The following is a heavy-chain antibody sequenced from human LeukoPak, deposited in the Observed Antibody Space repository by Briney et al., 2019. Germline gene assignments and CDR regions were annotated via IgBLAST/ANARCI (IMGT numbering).Heavy chain of an antibody. Sequence: GGSLRLSCVTSGFTFSSYGMDWVRQAPGKGLEWVAVISYGGSNKYYADSMKGRFTISRDNSKNTLYLQMNSLRAEDTAVYYCAKDLGDPALDYWGQGTLVTVSS. J-gene: IGHJ4*02. CDR2: ISYGGSNK. D-gene: IGHD4-17*01. CDR3: AKDLGDPALDY. CDR1: GFTFSSYG. V-gene: IGHV3-30*18.